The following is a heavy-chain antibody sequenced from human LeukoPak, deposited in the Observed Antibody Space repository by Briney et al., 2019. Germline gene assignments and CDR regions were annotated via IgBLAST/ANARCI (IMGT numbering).Heavy chain of an antibody. CDR2: IREDGGEK. CDR3: ARDIPSVFPDYYCYMDV. J-gene: IGHJ6*03. V-gene: IGHV3-7*01. D-gene: IGHD2-2*02. CDR1: GFTFSIYS. Sequence: PGGSLRLSCAPSGFTFSIYSMSWVRQAPGKGLEWVANIREDGGEKYYVDSVKGRFTISRDNSKNTLYLQMNSLRAEDTAVYYCARDIPSVFPDYYCYMDVWGKGTTVTVSS.